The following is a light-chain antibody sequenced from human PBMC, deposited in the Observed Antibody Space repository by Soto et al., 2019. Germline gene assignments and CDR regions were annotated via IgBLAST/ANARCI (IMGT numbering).Light chain of an antibody. CDR3: AAWDDSLNGPA. CDR2: DTS. Sequence: QSVLSQPPSASVTPGQTVTVSCSGTYSNIGINDVHWYRQLSGTAPQILIYDTSQRATGVPDRFSGSRSGTSASLVISGLQTEDEADYHCAAWDDSLNGPAFGGGTKVTVL. V-gene: IGLV1-44*01. CDR1: YSNIGIND. J-gene: IGLJ2*01.